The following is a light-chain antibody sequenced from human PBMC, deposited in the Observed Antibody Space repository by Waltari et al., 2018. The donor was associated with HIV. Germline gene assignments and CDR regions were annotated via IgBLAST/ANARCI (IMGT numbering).Light chain of an antibody. CDR3: SSYAGAYTYV. Sequence: QSALTQPRSVSGSPGQSITLSCTGPSSDVGGYKYVSWYQQHPGNSPKLIIYNVNTRPSGVPDRFSGSKSGNTAALTISGLQADDEADYYCSSYAGAYTYVFGSGTKVTVL. J-gene: IGLJ1*01. V-gene: IGLV2-11*01. CDR1: SSDVGGYKY. CDR2: NVN.